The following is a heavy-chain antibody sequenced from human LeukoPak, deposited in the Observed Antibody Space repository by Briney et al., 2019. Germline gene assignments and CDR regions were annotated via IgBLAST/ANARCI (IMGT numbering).Heavy chain of an antibody. V-gene: IGHV3-48*01. Sequence: PGGSLRLSCAASGFTFSSFGMNWVRQAPGKGLEWVSYISTTSSTIFYADSVKGRFTISRDNAKNSVYLQMNSLRAEDTAVYYCARDLITMVRGVVDYWGQGTLVTVSS. CDR1: GFTFSSFG. CDR2: ISTTSSTI. J-gene: IGHJ4*02. D-gene: IGHD3-10*01. CDR3: ARDLITMVRGVVDY.